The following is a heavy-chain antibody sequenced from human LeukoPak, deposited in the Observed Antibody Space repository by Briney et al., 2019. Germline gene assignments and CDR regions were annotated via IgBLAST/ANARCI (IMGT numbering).Heavy chain of an antibody. Sequence: PGGSLRLSCAASGFTFSSYAMTWVRQAPGRGLEWVSAISGGGVGTYYAVSVKGRFTITRDNSRNTLYLQLNSLRAEDTAVYYCAKDVDIVATVFDYWGQGTLVTVSS. CDR3: AKDVDIVATVFDY. CDR1: GFTFSSYA. CDR2: ISGGGVGT. V-gene: IGHV3-23*01. J-gene: IGHJ4*02. D-gene: IGHD5-12*01.